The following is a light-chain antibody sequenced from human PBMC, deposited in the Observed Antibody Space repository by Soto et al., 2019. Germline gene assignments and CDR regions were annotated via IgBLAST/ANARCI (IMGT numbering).Light chain of an antibody. Sequence: QLTPSPSSPSASVGHGVTLTCRASQRISTWLARYQQKPGKAPKLLISDASSLETGVPSRFSGSGSGTEFTLTISSLRPDDFATYYCQQYKSYWTFGQGTKV. J-gene: IGKJ1*01. CDR2: DAS. CDR1: QRISTW. V-gene: IGKV1-5*01. CDR3: QQYKSYWT.